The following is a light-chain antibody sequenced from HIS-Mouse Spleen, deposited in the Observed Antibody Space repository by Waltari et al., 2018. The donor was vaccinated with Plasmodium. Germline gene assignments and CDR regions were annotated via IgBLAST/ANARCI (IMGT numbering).Light chain of an antibody. CDR1: ALPKKY. J-gene: IGLJ3*02. CDR2: EDS. Sequence: SYELTQPPSVSVSPGQTARITCSGDALPKKYAYWYQQKSGQAPVLVLYEDSKRPSGIPERFSGASSGTMATFTISGAQVEDEADYYCYSTDSSGNHNWVFGGGTKLTVL. V-gene: IGLV3-10*01. CDR3: YSTDSSGNHNWV.